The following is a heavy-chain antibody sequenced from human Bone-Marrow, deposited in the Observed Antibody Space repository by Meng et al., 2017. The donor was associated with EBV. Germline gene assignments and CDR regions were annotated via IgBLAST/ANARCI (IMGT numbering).Heavy chain of an antibody. CDR2: IYHSGST. D-gene: IGHD3-22*01. J-gene: IGHJ4*02. CDR1: GGSISSSNW. V-gene: IGHV4-4*02. Sequence: QVRLQASGPGLVKPSGTLSLACAVSGGSISSSNWWSWVRQPPGKGLEWIGEIYHSGSTNYNPSLKSRVTISVDKSKNQFSLKLSSVIAADTAVYYCVGAHYGDSSGYYYAYWGQGTLVTVSS. CDR3: VGAHYGDSSGYYYAY.